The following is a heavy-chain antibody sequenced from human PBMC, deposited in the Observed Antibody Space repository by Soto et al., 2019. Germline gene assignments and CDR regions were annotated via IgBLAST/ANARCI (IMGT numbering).Heavy chain of an antibody. V-gene: IGHV1-18*01. CDR1: GYTFSNYC. CDR2: ISLYSDGT. J-gene: IGHJ5*02. D-gene: IGHD2-2*01. Sequence: ASVKVSCKTSGYTFSNYCITWVRQAPGQPLEWLGWISLYSDGTNYAQKFQGRVSMTTDTSTTTAYMELRSLRSDDTAVYYCARVVPGAEAWFGPWGRGTLVTVSS. CDR3: ARVVPGAEAWFGP.